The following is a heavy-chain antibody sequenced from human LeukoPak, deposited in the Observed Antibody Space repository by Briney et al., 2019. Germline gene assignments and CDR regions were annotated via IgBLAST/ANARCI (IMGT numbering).Heavy chain of an antibody. Sequence: SETLSLTCAVYGGSFSGYYWSWIRQPPGKGLEWIGEISHSGSTNYNPSPKSRVTISVDTSKNQFSLKLSSVTAADTAVYYCAREALPACSGGSCYRAPFDYWGQGTLVTVSS. J-gene: IGHJ4*02. CDR3: AREALPACSGGSCYRAPFDY. D-gene: IGHD2-15*01. CDR2: ISHSGST. CDR1: GGSFSGYY. V-gene: IGHV4-34*01.